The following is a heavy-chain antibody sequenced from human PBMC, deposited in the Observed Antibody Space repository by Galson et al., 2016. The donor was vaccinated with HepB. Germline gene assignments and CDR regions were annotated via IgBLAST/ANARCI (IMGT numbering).Heavy chain of an antibody. V-gene: IGHV4-34*01. Sequence: TLSLTCAVNGGSFSGYYWTWIRQPPGMGLEWIGEINESGNTRYNPSLRSRVIVSLDTAKNQFSLKLSSVTAADAAVYYCARGRWARGVTTKFNWIDPWGQGTLVTVSS. CDR2: INESGNT. D-gene: IGHD3-10*01. J-gene: IGHJ5*02. CDR3: ARGRWARGVTTKFNWIDP. CDR1: GGSFSGYY.